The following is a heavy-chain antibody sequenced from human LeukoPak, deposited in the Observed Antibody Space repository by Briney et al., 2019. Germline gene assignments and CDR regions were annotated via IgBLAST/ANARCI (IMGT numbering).Heavy chain of an antibody. D-gene: IGHD3-10*01. V-gene: IGHV3-74*01. Sequence: GGSLRLSCAASGFAFSSYWMHWVRQAPGKGLVWVSRINSAGSSTSYADSVKGRLTISSDNAKNTLYLQMNSLRAEDTAVYYCARVSYGNDAFDIWGQGTMVTVSS. CDR1: GFAFSSYW. CDR2: INSAGSST. J-gene: IGHJ3*02. CDR3: ARVSYGNDAFDI.